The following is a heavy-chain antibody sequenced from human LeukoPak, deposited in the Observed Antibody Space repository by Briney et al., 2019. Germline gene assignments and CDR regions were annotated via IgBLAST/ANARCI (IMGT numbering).Heavy chain of an antibody. CDR1: GFTFSNYG. D-gene: IGHD3-22*01. CDR2: ISYDGNTE. Sequence: QPGRSLRLSCAASGFTFSNYGMHWVRQVPGKGLEWVAVISYDGNTEYYADAVKGRFTISRDNSKNTLYLQMNSLRADDTAVYYCAKEISSGYQDYWGQGTLVTVSS. CDR3: AKEISSGYQDY. J-gene: IGHJ4*02. V-gene: IGHV3-30*18.